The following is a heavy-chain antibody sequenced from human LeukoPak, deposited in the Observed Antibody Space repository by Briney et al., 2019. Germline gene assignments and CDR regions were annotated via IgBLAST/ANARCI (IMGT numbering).Heavy chain of an antibody. Sequence: SETLSLTCTVSGGSISSYYWSWTRQPPGKGLEWIGYIYYSGSTNYNSSLKSRVTISVDTSKNQFSLKLSSVTAADTAVYYCARHTPPKRIYYDSSGIGWYFDLWGRGTLVTVSS. CDR2: IYYSGST. V-gene: IGHV4-59*08. CDR3: ARHTPPKRIYYDSSGIGWYFDL. D-gene: IGHD3-22*01. CDR1: GGSISSYY. J-gene: IGHJ2*01.